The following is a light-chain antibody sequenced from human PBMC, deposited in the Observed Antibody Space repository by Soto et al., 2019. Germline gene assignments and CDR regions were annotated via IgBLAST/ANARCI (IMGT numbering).Light chain of an antibody. Sequence: EIVLTQSPATLSLSPGERATLSCRASQSVSNNYLAWYQQKPGQAPRRLIYAASSRATGIPDRFSGSGSGTDFTLTIRRLEPGDFAVYYCQQYSHSPTFGEGTRREIK. CDR1: QSVSNNY. V-gene: IGKV3-20*01. CDR3: QQYSHSPT. J-gene: IGKJ5*01. CDR2: AAS.